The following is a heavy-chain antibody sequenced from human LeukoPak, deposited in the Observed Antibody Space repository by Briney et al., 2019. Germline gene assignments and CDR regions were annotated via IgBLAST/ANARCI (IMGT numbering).Heavy chain of an antibody. J-gene: IGHJ4*02. Sequence: WASVKVSCKASGYTFTSYGISWVRQAPGQGLEWMGWISAYNGNTNYAQKLQGRVTMTRDMSTSTVYMELSSLRSEDTAVYYCARGTYDSSGYYHAFDYWGQGTLVTVSS. CDR2: ISAYNGNT. CDR1: GYTFTSYG. V-gene: IGHV1-18*01. CDR3: ARGTYDSSGYYHAFDY. D-gene: IGHD3-22*01.